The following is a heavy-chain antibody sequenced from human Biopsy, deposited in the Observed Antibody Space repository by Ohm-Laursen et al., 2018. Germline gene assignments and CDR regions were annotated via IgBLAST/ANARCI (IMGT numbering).Heavy chain of an antibody. Sequence: ASVKVSCNAAENPFSTHYIHWVRQAPGQGLEWVGVINPGGGGTNYTQKFQDRVTVTRDTSTSAVYMELTDLLSEDTAVYYCATSRSGRALGDSWGQGTLVTVSS. J-gene: IGHJ4*02. CDR3: ATSRSGRALGDS. V-gene: IGHV1-46*01. CDR1: ENPFSTHY. D-gene: IGHD6-19*01. CDR2: INPGGGGT.